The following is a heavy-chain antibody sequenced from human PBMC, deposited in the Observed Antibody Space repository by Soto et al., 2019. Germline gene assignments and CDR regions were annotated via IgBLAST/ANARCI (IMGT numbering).Heavy chain of an antibody. V-gene: IGHV3-30*03. CDR2: ISYDGTNK. J-gene: IGHJ5*02. CDR1: GVTLSSYG. CDR3: ATALKGHYYGSGSCPHPNWFDP. Sequence: SLRVSRAAAGVTLSSYGMYWVRPAPGKGLEWLGVISYDGTNKYYADSVKGRFTISRDNSKNTLYLQMYSLIAEDTAVYYCATALKGHYYGSGSCPHPNWFDPWGQGTLVTVSS. D-gene: IGHD3-10*01.